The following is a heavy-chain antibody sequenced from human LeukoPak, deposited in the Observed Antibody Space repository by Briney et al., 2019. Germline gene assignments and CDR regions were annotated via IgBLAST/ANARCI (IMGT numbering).Heavy chain of an antibody. CDR3: SASLGP. J-gene: IGHJ5*02. Sequence: GGSLRLSCAASGFTLSSSEMNWFRQAPGKGLEWVGFIRSKAYGGTTEYAASVKGRFTISRDDSKSIAYLQMNSLKTEDTAVYYCSASLGPWGQGTLVTVSS. CDR2: IRSKAYGGTT. D-gene: IGHD5/OR15-5a*01. V-gene: IGHV3-49*03. CDR1: GFTLSSSE.